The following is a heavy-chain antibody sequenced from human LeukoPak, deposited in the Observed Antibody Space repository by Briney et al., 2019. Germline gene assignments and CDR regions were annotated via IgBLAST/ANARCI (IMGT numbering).Heavy chain of an antibody. CDR3: ARAERFLEWLPYDY. Sequence: SETLSLTCTVSGGSISSGDYYWSWIRQPPGKGLEWIGYIYHSGSTYYNPSLKSRVTISVDRSKNQFSLKLSSVTAADTAVYYCARAERFLEWLPYDYWGQGTLVTVSS. CDR2: IYHSGST. D-gene: IGHD3-3*01. J-gene: IGHJ4*02. CDR1: GGSISSGDYY. V-gene: IGHV4-30-4*01.